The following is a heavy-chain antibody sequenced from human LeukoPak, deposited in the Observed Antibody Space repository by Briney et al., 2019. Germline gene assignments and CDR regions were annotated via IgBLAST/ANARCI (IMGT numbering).Heavy chain of an antibody. CDR1: GFTFSSFG. V-gene: IGHV3-48*01. Sequence: GGSLRLSCAASGFTFSSFGMNWVRQAPGKGLEWVSYISSSSSLIYYADSVKGRFTISRDNAKNSLYLQMNSLRAEDTAVYYCARESGYSFDYWGQGTLVTVSS. CDR3: ARESGYSFDY. J-gene: IGHJ4*02. CDR2: ISSSSSLI. D-gene: IGHD5-12*01.